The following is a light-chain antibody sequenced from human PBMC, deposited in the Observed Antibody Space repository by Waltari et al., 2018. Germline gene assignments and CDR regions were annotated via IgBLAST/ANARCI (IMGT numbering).Light chain of an antibody. V-gene: IGKV1-5*03. Sequence: DIQMTQSPSTLSASVGDRVTITCRASHSVRTYLAWYQQKPGKAPKLLIYKTSTLESGVPSRFSCNGSRTEFTLTISSLQPDDFSTYYCQQYNSYSWTFGQGTEVDIK. J-gene: IGKJ1*01. CDR2: KTS. CDR3: QQYNSYSWT. CDR1: HSVRTY.